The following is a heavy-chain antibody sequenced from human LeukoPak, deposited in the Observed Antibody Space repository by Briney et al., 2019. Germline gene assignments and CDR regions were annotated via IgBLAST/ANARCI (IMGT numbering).Heavy chain of an antibody. CDR3: ARDQNFDWLLYSKDWYFDL. D-gene: IGHD3-9*01. V-gene: IGHV4-39*07. J-gene: IGHJ2*01. CDR2: IFYSGST. CDR1: SGSISTSNYY. Sequence: SETLSLTCTVSSGSISTSNYYWGWVRQPPGKALEWIGNIFYSGSTYYSPSLKSRVTISLDTSRNQFSLKLSSVTAADTAVYYCARDQNFDWLLYSKDWYFDLWGRGTLVTVSS.